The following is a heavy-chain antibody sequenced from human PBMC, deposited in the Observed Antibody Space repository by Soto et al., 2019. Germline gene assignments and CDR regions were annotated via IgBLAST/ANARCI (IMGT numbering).Heavy chain of an antibody. D-gene: IGHD3-22*01. Sequence: GSLRLSCAASGFTFSSYGMHWVRQAPGKGLEWVAVIWYDGSNKYYADSVKGRFTISRDNSKNTLYLQMNSLRAEGTAVYYCARDSNYYDSSGYYYPPGYFDYWGQGTLVTVSS. J-gene: IGHJ4*02. CDR1: GFTFSSYG. CDR2: IWYDGSNK. V-gene: IGHV3-33*01. CDR3: ARDSNYYDSSGYYYPPGYFDY.